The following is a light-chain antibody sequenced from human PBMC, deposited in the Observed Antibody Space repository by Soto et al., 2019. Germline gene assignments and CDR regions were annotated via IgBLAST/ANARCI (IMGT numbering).Light chain of an antibody. CDR1: QSISSW. CDR2: KAS. CDR3: QQSNSFPWT. V-gene: IGKV1-5*03. J-gene: IGKJ1*01. Sequence: IPRTQFRSPLSASVGDKVTITGRASQSISSWLAWYQQKPGKAPKLLIYKASTLERGVPSSFSGSGSGTEFTLSISSLQPEDFATYYCQQSNSFPWTFGQGTKVDIK.